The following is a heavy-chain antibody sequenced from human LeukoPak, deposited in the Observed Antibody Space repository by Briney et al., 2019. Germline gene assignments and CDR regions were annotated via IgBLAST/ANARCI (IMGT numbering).Heavy chain of an antibody. Sequence: SQTLSLTCTVSGGSISSGGYYWSWIRQHPGKGLEWIGYIYYSGSTYYNPSLKSRVTISVDTSKNQFSLKLSSVTAADTAVYYCARDRRGYSGHDSRMDVWGQGTTVTVSS. CDR2: IYYSGST. V-gene: IGHV4-31*03. J-gene: IGHJ6*02. D-gene: IGHD5-12*01. CDR1: GGSISSGGYY. CDR3: ARDRRGYSGHDSRMDV.